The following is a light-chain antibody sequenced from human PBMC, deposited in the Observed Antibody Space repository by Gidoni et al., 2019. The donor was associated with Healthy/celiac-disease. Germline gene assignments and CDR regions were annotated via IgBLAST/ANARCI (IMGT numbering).Light chain of an antibody. CDR3: MQALQTPFT. CDR2: LGS. J-gene: IGKJ3*01. Sequence: DIVMTQPPLSLPVTSGEPASIYCRSSQSLLHSNGYNYLDWYLQKPGQSPQLLIYLGSNRASGIPDRFSGSGSGTEFTLKISRVEAEDVGVYYCMQALQTPFTFGPGTKVDIK. V-gene: IGKV2-28*01. CDR1: QSLLHSNGYNY.